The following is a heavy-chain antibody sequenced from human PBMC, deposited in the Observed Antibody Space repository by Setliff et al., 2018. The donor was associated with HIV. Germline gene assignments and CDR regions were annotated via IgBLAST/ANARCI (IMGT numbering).Heavy chain of an antibody. J-gene: IGHJ4*02. Sequence: PGGSLRLSCAASGFSFSNYGMHWVRQAPGKGLEWVAVISFDGGNNYYADSVKGRFTITRDNSKNTVSLQMNRLRFEDTAVYYCARRGREGIAVAATVSWGQGSLVTVSS. V-gene: IGHV3-30*03. CDR1: GFSFSNYG. CDR2: ISFDGGNN. D-gene: IGHD6-19*01. CDR3: ARRGREGIAVAATVS.